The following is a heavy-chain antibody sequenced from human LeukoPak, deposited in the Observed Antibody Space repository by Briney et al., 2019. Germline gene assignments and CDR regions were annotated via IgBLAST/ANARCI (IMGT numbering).Heavy chain of an antibody. CDR3: QSRYLEWLLDY. CDR1: GGSISSSSYY. Sequence: LETLSLTCTVSGGSISSSSYYSGWIRPPPGKGLEWVGGISYRGNIYYNPSLNSLVTIFVHTSKNQFSLKLSSVTAADTAVYYCQSRYLEWLLDYWGQGTLVTVSS. CDR2: ISYRGNI. V-gene: IGHV4-39*01. J-gene: IGHJ4*02. D-gene: IGHD3-3*01.